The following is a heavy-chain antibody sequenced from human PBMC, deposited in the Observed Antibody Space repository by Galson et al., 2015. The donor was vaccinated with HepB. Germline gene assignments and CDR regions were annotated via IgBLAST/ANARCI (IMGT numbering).Heavy chain of an antibody. CDR2: IIPIFGTA. CDR3: ARAVVRGGRWTNYYGMDV. D-gene: IGHD3-10*01. CDR1: GGTFSSYA. Sequence: SVKVSCKASGGTFSSYAISWVRQAPGQGLEWMGGIIPIFGTANYAQKFQGRVTITADKSTSTAYMELSSLRSEDTAVYYCARAVVRGGRWTNYYGMDVWGQGTTVTVSS. V-gene: IGHV1-69*06. J-gene: IGHJ6*02.